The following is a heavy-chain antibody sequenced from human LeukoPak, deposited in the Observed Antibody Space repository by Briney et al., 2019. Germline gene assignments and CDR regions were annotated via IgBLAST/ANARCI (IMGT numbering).Heavy chain of an antibody. V-gene: IGHV6-1*01. D-gene: IGHD3-10*01. CDR1: GDSVSSNSAA. J-gene: IGHJ5*02. CDR2: TYYGSKWYN. CDR3: ARDPNLWFGEPLGWFDP. Sequence: SQTLSLTCAISGDSVSSNSAAWNWIRQSPSRGLEWLGRTYYGSKWYNDYAVSVKSRITINPDTSKNQFPLQLNSVTPEDTAVYYCARDPNLWFGEPLGWFDPWGQGTLVTVSS.